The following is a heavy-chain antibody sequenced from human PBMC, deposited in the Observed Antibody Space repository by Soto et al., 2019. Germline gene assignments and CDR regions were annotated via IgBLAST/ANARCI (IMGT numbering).Heavy chain of an antibody. CDR1: GGSISSSSYY. CDR2: IYYSGNT. J-gene: IGHJ5*02. CDR3: ARHPPGVRGVPNWLDP. D-gene: IGHD3-10*01. V-gene: IGHV4-39*01. Sequence: QLQLQESGPGLVKPSETLSLACTVSGGSISSSSYYWGWIRQPPGKGLEWIGSIYYSGNTNYNPSLKSRVTISVDTSRNEFSLKLSSVTAADTAVYYCARHPPGVRGVPNWLDPWGQGTLVTVSS.